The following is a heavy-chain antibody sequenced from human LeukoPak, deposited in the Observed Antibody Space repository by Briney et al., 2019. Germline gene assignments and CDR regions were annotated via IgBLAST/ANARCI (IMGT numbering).Heavy chain of an antibody. J-gene: IGHJ3*02. V-gene: IGHV3-21*01. CDR2: ISSSSSYI. D-gene: IGHD3-3*01. CDR3: ARDAIRFLEWTGAFDI. CDR1: GFTFSSYS. Sequence: GGSLRLSCAASGFTFSSYSMNWVRQAPGKGLEWVSSISSSSSYIYYADSVKGRFTISRDNAKNSLYLQMNSLRAEDTAVYYCARDAIRFLEWTGAFDIWGQGTMVTVSS.